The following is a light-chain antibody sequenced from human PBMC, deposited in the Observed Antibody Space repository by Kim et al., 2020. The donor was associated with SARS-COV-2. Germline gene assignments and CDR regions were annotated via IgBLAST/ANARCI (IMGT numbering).Light chain of an antibody. J-gene: IGKJ4*01. Sequence: ASVGDRVTIACRASQDIAKFLAWYQQRPGKAPKLLIYAASTLQSGVPSRFSASGSGTDFTLTISGLQPEDVASYYCQKYNSTELTFGGGTKVDIK. CDR2: AAS. V-gene: IGKV1-27*01. CDR1: QDIAKF. CDR3: QKYNSTELT.